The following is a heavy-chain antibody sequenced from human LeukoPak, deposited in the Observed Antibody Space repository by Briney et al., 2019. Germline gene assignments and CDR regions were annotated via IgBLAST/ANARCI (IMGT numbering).Heavy chain of an antibody. CDR1: GGSISSGNYY. V-gene: IGHV4-31*03. Sequence: SETLSLTCTVSGGSISSGNYYWTWIRQHPGKGLEWIGYISYSGSTYYNPSLKSRVTLSVDTSENQFSLKLSSVTAADTAVYYCARDRYDSYPMDVWGQGTTVTVSS. CDR2: ISYSGST. J-gene: IGHJ6*02. CDR3: ARDRYDSYPMDV. D-gene: IGHD3-3*01.